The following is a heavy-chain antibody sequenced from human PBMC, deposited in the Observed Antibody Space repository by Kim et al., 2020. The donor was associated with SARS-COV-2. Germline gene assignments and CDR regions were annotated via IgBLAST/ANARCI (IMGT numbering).Heavy chain of an antibody. V-gene: IGHV3-30*01. CDR3: ARERSVGATEFDP. Sequence: YADSVKGRFTISRDNSKNTLYLQMNSLRAEDTAVYYCARERSVGATEFDPWGQGTLVTVSS. D-gene: IGHD1-26*01. J-gene: IGHJ5*02.